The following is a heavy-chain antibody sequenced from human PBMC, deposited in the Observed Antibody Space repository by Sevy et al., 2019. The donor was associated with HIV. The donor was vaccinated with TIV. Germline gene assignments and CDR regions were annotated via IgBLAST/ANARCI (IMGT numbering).Heavy chain of an antibody. CDR3: ARDLFSGSYYENY. D-gene: IGHD1-26*01. J-gene: IGHJ4*02. CDR2: INQDGSDK. CDR1: GFTLSNYW. V-gene: IGHV3-7*01. Sequence: GGSLRLSCAASGFTLSNYWMSWVRRAPGKGLEWVANINQDGSDKHYVDSVKGRFTISRDNAKNSLYLQMNSLRAEDTAVYYYARDLFSGSYYENYWGQGTLVTVSS.